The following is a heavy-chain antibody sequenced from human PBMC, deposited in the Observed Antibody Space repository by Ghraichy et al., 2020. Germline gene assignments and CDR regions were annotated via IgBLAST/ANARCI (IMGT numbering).Heavy chain of an antibody. Sequence: GGSLRLSCTASEFTFSNYDMNWVRQAPGKGLEWVSFISSSSSYIYYADSVRGRFTISRDDAKNSLYLQMNSLRDEDTAIYYCARDRNGDEDFDYWGQGTLVTVSS. J-gene: IGHJ4*02. V-gene: IGHV3-48*02. CDR1: EFTFSNYD. CDR2: ISSSSSYI. D-gene: IGHD7-27*01. CDR3: ARDRNGDEDFDY.